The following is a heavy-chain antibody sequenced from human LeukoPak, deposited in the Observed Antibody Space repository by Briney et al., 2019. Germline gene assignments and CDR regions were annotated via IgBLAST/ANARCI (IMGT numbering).Heavy chain of an antibody. V-gene: IGHV4-39*02. CDR1: GGSISSSSYY. D-gene: IGHD3-10*01. Sequence: PSETLSLTCTVSGGSISSSSYYWGWIRQPPGKGLEWIGSIYYSGSTYYNPSLKSRVTISVDTSKNQFSLKLSSVTAADTAVYYCARDITMVRGVIINRASRGWFDPWGQGTLVTVSS. J-gene: IGHJ5*02. CDR2: IYYSGST. CDR3: ARDITMVRGVIINRASRGWFDP.